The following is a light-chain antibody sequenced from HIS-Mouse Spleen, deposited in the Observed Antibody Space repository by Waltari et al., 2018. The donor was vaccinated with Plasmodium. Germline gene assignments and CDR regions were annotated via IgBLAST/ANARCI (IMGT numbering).Light chain of an antibody. Sequence: SYELTQPPSVSVSPGPPASITCSGDNLGDKYACWYQQKPGQSPVLVIYQDSKRPSGIPERFSGSNSGNTATLTISGTQAMDEADYYCQACDSSTVVFGGGTKLTVL. CDR2: QDS. CDR1: NLGDKY. J-gene: IGLJ2*01. V-gene: IGLV3-1*01. CDR3: QACDSSTVV.